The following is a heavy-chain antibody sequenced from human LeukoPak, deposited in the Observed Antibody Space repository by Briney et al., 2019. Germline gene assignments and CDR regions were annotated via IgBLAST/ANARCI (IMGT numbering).Heavy chain of an antibody. D-gene: IGHD5-12*01. Sequence: PSETPSLTCAVSGGSISSSSYYWGWIRQPPGKGLEWIGSIYYSGSTYYNPSLKSRVTISVDTSKNQFSLKLSSVTAADTAVYYCARQQGIVATIYFDYWGQGTLVTVSS. J-gene: IGHJ4*02. CDR3: ARQQGIVATIYFDY. CDR1: GGSISSSSYY. V-gene: IGHV4-39*07. CDR2: IYYSGST.